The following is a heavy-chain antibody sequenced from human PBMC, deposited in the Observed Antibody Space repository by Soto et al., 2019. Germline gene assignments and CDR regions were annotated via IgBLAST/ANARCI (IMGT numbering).Heavy chain of an antibody. CDR2: ISGSGGST. Sequence: EVQLLESGGGLVQPGGSLRLSCAASGFTFSSYAMSWVRQAPGKGLEWVSAISGSGGSTYYADSVKGRFTISRDNSKNTLYLQMNSLRAEDTAVYYCAKLQAGDSSSWYNYYYYYGMDVWGQGTTVTVSS. D-gene: IGHD6-13*01. CDR3: AKLQAGDSSSWYNYYYYYGMDV. CDR1: GFTFSSYA. J-gene: IGHJ6*02. V-gene: IGHV3-23*01.